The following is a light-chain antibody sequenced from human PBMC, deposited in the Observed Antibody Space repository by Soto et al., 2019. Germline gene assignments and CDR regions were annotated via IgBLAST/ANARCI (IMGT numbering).Light chain of an antibody. CDR1: QSISSW. CDR3: QKYISYST. CDR2: DAS. V-gene: IGKV1-5*01. Sequence: DIQMTQSPSTLSASVGDRVTITCRASQSISSWLAWYQQKPGKAPKLLIYDASTLESGVPSRFSGSGSGTEFTLTISSLQPDDFATYYCQKYISYSTFGQGTKV. J-gene: IGKJ1*01.